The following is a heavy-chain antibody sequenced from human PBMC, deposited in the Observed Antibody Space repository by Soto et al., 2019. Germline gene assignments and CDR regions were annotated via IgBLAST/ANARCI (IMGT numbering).Heavy chain of an antibody. CDR2: FRESGGTT. CDR1: GSTFSSSA. CDR3: AKDSHWAIISPTHDY. V-gene: IGHV3-23*01. D-gene: IGHD2-2*01. J-gene: IGHJ4*02. Sequence: VQLWESGGGLVKPGGSWRLSCGAPGSTFSSSALIWVRQAPGRGLEGVSTFRESGGTTHYADPVKGRFTMARDTSRNMLFLQMNSLRAEDTAIYYCAKDSHWAIISPTHDYWGQGTLVTVSS.